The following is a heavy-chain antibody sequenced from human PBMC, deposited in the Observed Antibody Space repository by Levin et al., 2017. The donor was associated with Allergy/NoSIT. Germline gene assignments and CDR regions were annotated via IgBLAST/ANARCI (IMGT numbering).Heavy chain of an antibody. D-gene: IGHD2-2*01. V-gene: IGHV4-34*01. Sequence: SETLSLTCAVYGGSFSGYYWSWIRQPPGKGLEWIGEINHSGSTNYNPSLKSRVTISVDTSKNQFSLKLSSVTAADTAVYYCARVQHLCSSTSCYRYYDYMDVWGKGTTVTVSS. CDR3: ARVQHLCSSTSCYRYYDYMDV. J-gene: IGHJ6*03. CDR2: INHSGST. CDR1: GGSFSGYY.